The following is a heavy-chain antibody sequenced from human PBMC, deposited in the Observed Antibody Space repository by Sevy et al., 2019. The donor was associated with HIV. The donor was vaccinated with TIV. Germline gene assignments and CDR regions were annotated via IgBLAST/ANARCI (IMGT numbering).Heavy chain of an antibody. J-gene: IGHJ4*02. Sequence: GGSLRLSCAASGLTLSIYWMHWIRQVPGKGLVWVSDINSDGKIKRYADSVEGRFTISRDNAEKTVYLQMNSLRADDTTMYYCVRGSTGTFGHWGQRTLVTVSS. CDR3: VRGSTGTFGH. CDR2: INSDGKIK. CDR1: GLTLSIYW. D-gene: IGHD3-9*01. V-gene: IGHV3-74*01.